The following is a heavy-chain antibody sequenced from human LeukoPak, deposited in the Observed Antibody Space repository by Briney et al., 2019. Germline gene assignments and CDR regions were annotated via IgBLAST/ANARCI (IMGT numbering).Heavy chain of an antibody. J-gene: IGHJ4*02. CDR1: GYNFTNYG. CDR2: NSAYSGDT. V-gene: IGHV1-18*01. D-gene: IGHD4-17*01. Sequence: ASVTVSCKASGYNFTNYGISWVRQAPGQGLEWMGWNSAYSGDTNYAQRLQGRLTMTTDTSPTTAYLELRSLTSDDTAVYYCARAPSFGDYGGDYWGQGTLVTVSS. CDR3: ARAPSFGDYGGDY.